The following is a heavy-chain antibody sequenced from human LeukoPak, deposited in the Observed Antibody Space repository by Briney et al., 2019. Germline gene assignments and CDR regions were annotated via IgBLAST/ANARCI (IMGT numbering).Heavy chain of an antibody. CDR2: IWYDGSNK. Sequence: PGGSLRLSCAASGFTFSSYGMHWVRQAPGKGLEWVAVIWYDGSNKYYADSVKGRFTISRDNSKNTLYLQMNSLRAEDTAVYYCARVRLARYCGGDCSFDYWGQGTLVTVSS. CDR1: GFTFSSYG. J-gene: IGHJ4*02. V-gene: IGHV3-33*01. CDR3: ARVRLARYCGGDCSFDY. D-gene: IGHD2-21*02.